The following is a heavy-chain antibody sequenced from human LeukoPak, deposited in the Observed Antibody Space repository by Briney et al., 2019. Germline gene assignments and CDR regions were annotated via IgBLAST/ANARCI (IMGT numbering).Heavy chain of an antibody. CDR2: IKLDGSEK. Sequence: GGSLRLSCAASGFTFSNYWMSWVRQAPGKGLEWVANIKLDGSEKYYVDSVKGRFTISRDNAKNSLYLQMNSLRAEDTAVHYCVRGGATFDIWGQGTIITVSS. J-gene: IGHJ3*02. D-gene: IGHD1-26*01. CDR1: GFTFSNYW. CDR3: VRGGATFDI. V-gene: IGHV3-7*01.